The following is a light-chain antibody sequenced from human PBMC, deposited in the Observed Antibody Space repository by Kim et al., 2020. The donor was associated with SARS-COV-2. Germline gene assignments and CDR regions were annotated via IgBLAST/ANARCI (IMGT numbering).Light chain of an antibody. CDR3: QSYDGNDWV. J-gene: IGLJ3*02. CDR1: SGNIAIDF. Sequence: GKTVTLSCTRSSGNIAIDFVQWYQQRPGSAPTTVIYEDNRRPSGVPDRFSGSIDSSSNSASLTISGLKTEDEADYYCQSYDGNDWVFGGGTQLTVL. V-gene: IGLV6-57*03. CDR2: EDN.